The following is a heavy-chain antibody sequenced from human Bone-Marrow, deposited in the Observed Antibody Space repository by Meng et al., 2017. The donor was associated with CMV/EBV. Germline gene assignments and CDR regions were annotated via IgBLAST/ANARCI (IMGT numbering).Heavy chain of an antibody. CDR1: GGSISSYY. V-gene: IGHV4-59*01. CDR3: ARAPMVRGAPFAY. J-gene: IGHJ4*02. Sequence: SETLSLTCTVSGGSISSYYWSWIRQPPGKGLEWIGYIYYSGSTNYNPSLKSRVTISVDTSKNQFSLKLSSVTAADTAVYYCARAPMVRGAPFAYWGQGKLVNVAS. CDR2: IYYSGST. D-gene: IGHD3-10*01.